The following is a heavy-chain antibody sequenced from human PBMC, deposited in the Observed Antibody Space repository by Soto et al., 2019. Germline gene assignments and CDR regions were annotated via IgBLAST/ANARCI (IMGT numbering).Heavy chain of an antibody. J-gene: IGHJ6*03. D-gene: IGHD2-21*01. CDR1: GFTVSSYY. V-gene: IGHV3-66*01. Sequence: EVQLVESGGGLVQPGGSLRLSCAASGFTVSSYYMSWVRQAPGKGLEWVSVIYSGGSTYYADSVKGRFTISRDNSKNTLYLQMNSLRAEDTAVCYCARFCVAPYYYYMDVWGKGTTVTVSS. CDR2: IYSGGST. CDR3: ARFCVAPYYYYMDV.